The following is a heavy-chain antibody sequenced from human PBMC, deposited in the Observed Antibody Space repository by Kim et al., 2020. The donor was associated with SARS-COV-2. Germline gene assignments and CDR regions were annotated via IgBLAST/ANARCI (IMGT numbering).Heavy chain of an antibody. J-gene: IGHJ4*02. CDR1: GFTFSSYA. V-gene: IGHV3-30*04. Sequence: GGSLRLSCAASGFTFSSYAMHWVRQAPGKGLEWVAVISYDGSNKYYADSVKGRFTISRDNSKNTLYLQMNSLRAEDTAVYYCAREWRAGLLWFGELSPFDYWGQGTLVTVSS. CDR2: ISYDGSNK. CDR3: AREWRAGLLWFGELSPFDY. D-gene: IGHD3-10*01.